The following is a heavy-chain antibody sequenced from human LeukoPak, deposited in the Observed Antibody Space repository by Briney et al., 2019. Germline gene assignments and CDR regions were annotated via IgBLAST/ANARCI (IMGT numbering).Heavy chain of an antibody. CDR1: GFTFSSYE. V-gene: IGHV3-48*03. CDR3: ARDFFGEPYYYFDY. D-gene: IGHD3-10*01. J-gene: IGHJ4*02. CDR2: ISSSGSTI. Sequence: GGSQRLSCAASGFTFSSYEMNWVRQAPGKGLEWVSYISSSGSTIYYADSVKGRFTISRDNAKNSLYLQMNSLRAEDTAVYYCARDFFGEPYYYFDYWGQGTLVTVSS.